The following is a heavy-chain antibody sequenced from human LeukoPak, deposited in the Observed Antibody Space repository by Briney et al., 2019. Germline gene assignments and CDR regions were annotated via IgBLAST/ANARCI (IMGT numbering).Heavy chain of an antibody. Sequence: PGGSLRLSCAASGFTFSSYGMHWVRQAPGKGLEWVAFIRYDGSNKYYADSVKGRFTISRDNSKNTLYLQMNSLRAEDTAVYYCANSPSYYYDSSGYYPDYWGRGTLVTVSS. D-gene: IGHD3-22*01. CDR1: GFTFSSYG. J-gene: IGHJ4*02. CDR2: IRYDGSNK. CDR3: ANSPSYYYDSSGYYPDY. V-gene: IGHV3-30*02.